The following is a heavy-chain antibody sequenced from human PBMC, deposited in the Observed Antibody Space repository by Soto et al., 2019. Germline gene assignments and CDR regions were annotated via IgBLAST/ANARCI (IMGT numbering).Heavy chain of an antibody. CDR3: AIGGRGPVDY. D-gene: IGHD3-10*01. CDR1: GFTFSDYY. Sequence: GGSLRLSCAASGFTFSDYYMSWIRQAQVKGLEWVSYISSSGSAIYYADSVKGRFTISRENAKNSLYLQMNSQRAEDTALYYCAIGGRGPVDYWGQGTLVTVSS. CDR2: ISSSGSAI. J-gene: IGHJ4*02. V-gene: IGHV3-11*01.